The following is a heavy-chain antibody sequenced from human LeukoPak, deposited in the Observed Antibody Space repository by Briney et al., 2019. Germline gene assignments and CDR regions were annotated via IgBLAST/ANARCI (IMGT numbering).Heavy chain of an antibody. CDR1: GFTFSSYG. Sequence: PGGSLRLSRAASGFTFSSYGMHWVRQAPGKGLEWVAVISYDGSNKYYADSVKGRFTISRDNSKNTLYLQMNSLRAEDTAVYYCAKGGVIANVWGQGTTVTVSS. D-gene: IGHD3-10*01. V-gene: IGHV3-30*18. J-gene: IGHJ6*02. CDR2: ISYDGSNK. CDR3: AKGGVIANV.